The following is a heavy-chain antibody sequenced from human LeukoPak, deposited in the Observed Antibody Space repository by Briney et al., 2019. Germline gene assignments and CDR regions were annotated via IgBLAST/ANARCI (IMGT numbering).Heavy chain of an antibody. J-gene: IGHJ6*03. V-gene: IGHV4-39*01. D-gene: IGHD1-1*01. CDR2: IYYSGST. CDR1: GGSISSSSYY. Sequence: SETLSLTCTVSGGSISSSSYYWGWIRQPPGKGLEWIGSIYYSGSTYYNPSLKSRVTISVDTSKNQFSLKLSSVTAADTAVYCCARRKATGLYYYYYMDVWGKGTTVTVSS. CDR3: ARRKATGLYYYYYMDV.